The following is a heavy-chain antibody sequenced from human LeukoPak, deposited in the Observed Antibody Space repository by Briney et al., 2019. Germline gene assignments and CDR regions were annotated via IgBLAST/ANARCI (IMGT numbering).Heavy chain of an antibody. D-gene: IGHD3-16*01. Sequence: GGSLRLSCAASGFSFSNYGMHWVRQAPGKGLEWVAYIRYDGSQKYYGDSVKGRFTISRDNSKNTVYLQMNSLRDEDTAVYYCARDLLSLPHKYFDSWGQGTLVTVSS. J-gene: IGHJ4*02. CDR3: ARDLLSLPHKYFDS. CDR2: IRYDGSQK. V-gene: IGHV3-30*02. CDR1: GFSFSNYG.